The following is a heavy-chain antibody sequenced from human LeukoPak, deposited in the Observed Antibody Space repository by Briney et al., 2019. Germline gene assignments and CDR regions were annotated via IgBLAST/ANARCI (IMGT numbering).Heavy chain of an antibody. J-gene: IGHJ6*04. CDR3: ARDIKADV. Sequence: SETLSLTCTVSGYSISSGYYWGWIRQPPGKGLEWTGSIDHSGSTYYNPSLKSRITISLDTSKNQFSLNLSSVTAADTAVYYCARDIKADVWGKGTTVTVSS. CDR1: GYSISSGYY. V-gene: IGHV4-38-2*02. CDR2: IDHSGST.